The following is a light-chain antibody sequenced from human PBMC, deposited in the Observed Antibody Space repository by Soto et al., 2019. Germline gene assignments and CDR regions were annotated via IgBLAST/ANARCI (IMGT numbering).Light chain of an antibody. CDR2: DAS. V-gene: IGKV3-11*01. Sequence: EIVLTQSPATLSLSPGERATLSCRASQSVGSYLVWYQQKPGQAPRLLIYDASNRATGIPARFSGSGSGTDFTLTIGSLESEDFAVYYCQQRSDWPPITFGQGTRLEIK. CDR1: QSVGSY. J-gene: IGKJ5*01. CDR3: QQRSDWPPIT.